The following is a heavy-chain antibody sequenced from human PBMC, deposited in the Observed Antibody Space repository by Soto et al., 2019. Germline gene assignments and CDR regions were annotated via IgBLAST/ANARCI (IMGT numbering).Heavy chain of an antibody. CDR2: INHSVIT. V-gene: IGHV4-34*01. CDR1: GGAFRDCY. J-gene: IGHJ6*03. CDR3: ARAPADAYYYYYYMDV. Sequence: SESLSRTYVVAGGAFRDCYWSWIRQPPGSGLDWIGEINHSVITSXXPSLKSRXXISVDTSKNQXSLKLXSVTAAYTAAYYCARAPADAYYYYYYMDVWGKGTTVX. D-gene: IGHD2-2*01.